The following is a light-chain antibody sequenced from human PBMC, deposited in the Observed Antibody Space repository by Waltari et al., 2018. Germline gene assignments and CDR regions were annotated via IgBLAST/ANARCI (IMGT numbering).Light chain of an antibody. CDR1: SSTFGVYSY. CDR2: EVN. J-gene: IGLJ2*01. CDR3: SSYAGPNSVV. Sequence: QSALTQPPSASGSPGQSVTISCTGTSSTFGVYSYVSWYQHHPGKAPKLMIYEVNNRPSWVPERCTGSKSGNTASLTVSGLQAEDEADYYCSSYAGPNSVVFGGGTKLTVL. V-gene: IGLV2-8*01.